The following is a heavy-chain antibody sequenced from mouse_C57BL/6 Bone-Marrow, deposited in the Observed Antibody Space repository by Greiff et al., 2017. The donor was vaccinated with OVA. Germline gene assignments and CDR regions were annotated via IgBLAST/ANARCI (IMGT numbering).Heavy chain of an antibody. V-gene: IGHV5-4*01. CDR1: GFTFSSYA. CDR3: ASYGSSYGGDY. D-gene: IGHD1-1*01. J-gene: IGHJ2*01. CDR2: ISDGGSYT. Sequence: EVQLVESGGGLVKPGGSLKLSCAASGFTFSSYAMSWVRQTPEKRLEWVATISDGGSYTYYPDNVKGRFTISRDNAKNNLYLQMSHLKSEDTAMYYCASYGSSYGGDYWGQGTTLTVSS.